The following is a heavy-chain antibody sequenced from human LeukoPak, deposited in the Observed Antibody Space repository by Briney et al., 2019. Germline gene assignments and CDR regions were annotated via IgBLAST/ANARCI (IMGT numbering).Heavy chain of an antibody. J-gene: IGHJ4*02. Sequence: GGSLRLSCAAAGFTFSSYAMHCARQAPGKGLEWEAVISYDGSNKYYADSVKGRFTISRDNSKNTLYLQMNSLRAEDTAVYYCARSIAVAGTPFDYWGQGTLVTVSS. CDR2: ISYDGSNK. V-gene: IGHV3-30*04. CDR3: ARSIAVAGTPFDY. D-gene: IGHD6-19*01. CDR1: GFTFSSYA.